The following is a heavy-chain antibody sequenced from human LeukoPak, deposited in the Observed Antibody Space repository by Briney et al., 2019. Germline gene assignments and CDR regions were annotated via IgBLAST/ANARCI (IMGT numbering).Heavy chain of an antibody. CDR1: GFTFSNYW. Sequence: GGSLRLSCAASGFTFSNYWMSWVRQAPGKGLEWVSSISSSSSYIYYADSVKGRFTISRDNAKNSLYLQMNSLRAEDTAVYYCARCIVGATTVDYWGQGTLVTVSS. D-gene: IGHD1-26*01. CDR2: ISSSSSYI. J-gene: IGHJ4*02. V-gene: IGHV3-21*01. CDR3: ARCIVGATTVDY.